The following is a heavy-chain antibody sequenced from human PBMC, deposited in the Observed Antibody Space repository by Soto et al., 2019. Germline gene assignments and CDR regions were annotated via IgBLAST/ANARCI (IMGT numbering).Heavy chain of an antibody. J-gene: IGHJ4*02. CDR1: GGSISSYY. CDR2: IYYSGST. V-gene: IGHV4-59*01. CDR3: ARDGDSSGWEFDY. Sequence: SETLSLTCTVSGGSISSYYWSWIRQPPGKGLEWIGYIYYSGSTNYNPSLKSRVTISVDTSKNQFSLKLSSVTAADTAVYYCARDGDSSGWEFDYWGQGTLVTVSS. D-gene: IGHD6-19*01.